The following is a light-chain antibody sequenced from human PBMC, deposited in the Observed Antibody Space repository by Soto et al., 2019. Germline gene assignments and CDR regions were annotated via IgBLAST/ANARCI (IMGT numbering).Light chain of an antibody. CDR2: GAS. CDR3: QQRSNWPPVT. CDR1: QNIGTT. Sequence: MMTQSPATLSVSPGERAILSCRASQNIGTTLAWYQQKPGQAPRLLLYGASTRATGVPARFSGSGSGTDFTLAISSLEPEDFAVYYCQQRSNWPPVTFGGGTKVDI. J-gene: IGKJ4*01. V-gene: IGKV3-15*01.